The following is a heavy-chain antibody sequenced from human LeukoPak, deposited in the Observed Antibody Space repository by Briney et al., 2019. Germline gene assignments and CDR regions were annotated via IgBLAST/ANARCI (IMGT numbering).Heavy chain of an antibody. V-gene: IGHV4-38-2*01. CDR3: ARVDYSDSSTYPGNWYFDL. CDR2: IYHTGNT. CDR1: RYSNSSDYY. Sequence: SETLSLTCAVSRYSNSSDYYWGCIRQPPGKGPEWIGSIYHTGNTHYIPSLKKRITMSVDTSTNQFSLQLRSVTAADTAVYYCARVDYSDSSTYPGNWYFDLWGRGTLVTVSS. J-gene: IGHJ2*01. D-gene: IGHD3-22*01.